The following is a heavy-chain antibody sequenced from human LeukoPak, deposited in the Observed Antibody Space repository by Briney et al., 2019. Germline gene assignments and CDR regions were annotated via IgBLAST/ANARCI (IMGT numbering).Heavy chain of an antibody. Sequence: SETLSLTCTVSGGSISSYYWSWIRQPPGKGLEWIGYIYYSGSTKYNPSLKSRVTISVDTSKNQFSLKLSSVTAADTAVYYCARVTGYMVEDYFDYWGQGTLVTVSS. D-gene: IGHD6-13*01. CDR1: GGSISSYY. V-gene: IGHV4-59*01. CDR2: IYYSGST. J-gene: IGHJ4*02. CDR3: ARVTGYMVEDYFDY.